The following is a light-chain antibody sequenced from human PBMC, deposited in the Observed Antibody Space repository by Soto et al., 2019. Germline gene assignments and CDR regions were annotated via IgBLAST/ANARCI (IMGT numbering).Light chain of an antibody. CDR1: SSDVGGYNY. Sequence: QSALTQPPSASGSPGQSVTISCTGTSSDVGGYNYVSWYQQHPGKAPKLMIYEVSKRPSGVPDRFSGSKSGNTASLTVSGLQAEDEADYYCCSYAASNNVFGTGTKLTVL. V-gene: IGLV2-8*01. CDR2: EVS. J-gene: IGLJ6*01. CDR3: CSYAASNNV.